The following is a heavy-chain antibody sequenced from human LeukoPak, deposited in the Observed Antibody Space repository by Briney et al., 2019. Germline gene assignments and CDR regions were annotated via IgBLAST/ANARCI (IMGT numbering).Heavy chain of an antibody. V-gene: IGHV3-23*01. J-gene: IGHJ4*02. CDR1: GFTFSDNY. CDR2: IVKNGYGT. Sequence: GGSLRLSCAASGFTFSDNYMSWVRQAPGQGLEWVAGIVKNGYGTFYADSVKGRFTISTDNSKNTLFLQINTLRADDTAVYYCAKDKHNWGSDYWGQGTLVTVSS. D-gene: IGHD7-27*01. CDR3: AKDKHNWGSDY.